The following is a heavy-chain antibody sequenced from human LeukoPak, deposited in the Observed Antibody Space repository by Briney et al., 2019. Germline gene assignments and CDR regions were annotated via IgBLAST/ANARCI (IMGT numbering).Heavy chain of an antibody. V-gene: IGHV3-7*01. Sequence: GGSLRLSCAASGFTFSSYAMSRVRQAPGKGLEWVANIKQDGSEKYYVDSVKGRFTISRDNAKNSLYLQMNSLRAEDTAVYYCARSPRSGSYPNYWGQGTLVTVSS. J-gene: IGHJ4*02. D-gene: IGHD3-10*01. CDR3: ARSPRSGSYPNY. CDR2: IKQDGSEK. CDR1: GFTFSSYA.